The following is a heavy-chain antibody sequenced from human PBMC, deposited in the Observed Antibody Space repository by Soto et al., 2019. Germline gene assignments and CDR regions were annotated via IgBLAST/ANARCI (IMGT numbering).Heavy chain of an antibody. CDR3: ARRDNWNFDYYYGMDV. CDR1: GYTFTSYG. V-gene: IGHV1-18*01. J-gene: IGHJ6*02. Sequence: QVQLVQSGAEVKKPGASVKVSCKASGYTFTSYGISWVRQAPGQGLEWMGWISAYNGNTNYAQKLQGRVTMTTVTSTSTAYMELRSLRSDDTAVYYCARRDNWNFDYYYGMDVWGQGTTVTVSS. D-gene: IGHD1-7*01. CDR2: ISAYNGNT.